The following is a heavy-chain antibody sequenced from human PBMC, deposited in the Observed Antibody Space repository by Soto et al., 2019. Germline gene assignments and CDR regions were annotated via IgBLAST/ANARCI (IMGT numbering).Heavy chain of an antibody. CDR2: ISSGNSYI. CDR1: GFTFSSYS. D-gene: IGHD5-12*01. J-gene: IGHJ4*02. V-gene: IGHV3-21*01. Sequence: EVQLVESGGGLVKPGGSLRLSCAASGFTFSSYSMNWVRQAPGKGLEWVSSISSGNSYIYYADSVKGRFTISRDNAKNSLYLQMNSLRAADTAVYYCARDRRDGYNFDYWGQGTLVTVSS. CDR3: ARDRRDGYNFDY.